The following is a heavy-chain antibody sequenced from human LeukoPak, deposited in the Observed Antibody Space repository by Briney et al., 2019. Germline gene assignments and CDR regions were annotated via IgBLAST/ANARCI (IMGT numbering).Heavy chain of an antibody. J-gene: IGHJ4*02. CDR1: GFTFSSYT. CDR2: TTSSAKTI. V-gene: IGHV3-48*01. D-gene: IGHD2-21*01. CDR3: ARQATCSDNCYYRHFDL. Sequence: GGSLRLSCAASGFTFSSYTMSWVRQAPGKGLEWVSYTTSSAKTIYYADSVEGRFTISRDNAKNSLYLQMSSLRAEDTAVYYCARQATCSDNCYYRHFDLWGQGTMVTVSS.